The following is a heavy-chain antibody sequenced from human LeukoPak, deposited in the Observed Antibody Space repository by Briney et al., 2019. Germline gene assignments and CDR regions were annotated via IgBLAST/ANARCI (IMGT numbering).Heavy chain of an antibody. CDR3: GRLHVLTGYSTGAFDL. CDR2: IIPIFGTA. V-gene: IGHV1-69*01. CDR1: TFSXXP. D-gene: IGHD3-9*01. J-gene: IGHJ3*01. Sequence: TFSXXPINWVRQAPGQGREWMGGIIPIFGTAYYAQRFQGRVTITADESTSTAYMELSSLRPEDTAVYYCGRLHVLTGYSTGAFDLWGQGTLVTVSS.